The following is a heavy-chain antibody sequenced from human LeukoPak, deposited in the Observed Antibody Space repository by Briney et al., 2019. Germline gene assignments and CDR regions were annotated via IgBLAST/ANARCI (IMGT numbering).Heavy chain of an antibody. CDR1: GYSISSGYY. Sequence: SETLSLTCAVSGYSISSGYYWGWIRQPPGKGLEWIGSIYHSGSTYYNPSLKRRVTISVDTSKNQFSLKLSSVTAADTAVYYCARLAGTFDYWGQGTLVTVSS. CDR2: IYHSGST. V-gene: IGHV4-38-2*01. D-gene: IGHD6-13*01. CDR3: ARLAGTFDY. J-gene: IGHJ4*02.